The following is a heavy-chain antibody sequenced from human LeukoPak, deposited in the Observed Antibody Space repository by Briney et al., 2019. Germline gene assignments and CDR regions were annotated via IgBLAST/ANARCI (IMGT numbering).Heavy chain of an antibody. D-gene: IGHD2-21*02. V-gene: IGHV3-30-3*01. Sequence: PGRPLRLSCAASGFTFSSYAMHWVRQAPGKGLEWVAVISYDGSNKYYADSVKGRFTISRDNSKNTLYLQMNSLRAEGTAVYYWARDDCDIWGQGTMVTVSS. J-gene: IGHJ3*02. CDR1: GFTFSSYA. CDR3: ARDDCDI. CDR2: ISYDGSNK.